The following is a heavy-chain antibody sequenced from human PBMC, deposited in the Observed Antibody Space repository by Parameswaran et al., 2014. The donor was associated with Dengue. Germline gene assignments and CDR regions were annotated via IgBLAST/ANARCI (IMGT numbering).Heavy chain of an antibody. D-gene: IGHD3-22*01. V-gene: IGHV1-45*02. CDR2: ITPFNGNT. CDR3: ASSSMIVVAFDY. J-gene: IGHJ4*01. Sequence: WVRQAPGQALEWMGWITPFNGNTNYAQKFQDRVTITRDRSMSTAYMELSSLRSEDTAMYYCASSSMIVVAFDYWARNLVTVSS.